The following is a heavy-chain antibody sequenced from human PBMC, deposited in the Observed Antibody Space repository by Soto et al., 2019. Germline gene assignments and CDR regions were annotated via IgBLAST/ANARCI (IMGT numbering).Heavy chain of an antibody. J-gene: IGHJ4*02. V-gene: IGHV4-30-4*01. CDR2: IFDSGTT. CDR1: GGSITSDYSC. Sequence: QVQLQESGPGLVKPSQTLSLTCTVSGGSITSDYSCWSWIRQPPGEGLEWIGHIFDSGTTYTNPSLRSLCAISLAPSKNLFSLPLSSVTAADTAVYYCARGPSGDKVHYWGQGALVTVSS. D-gene: IGHD7-27*01. CDR3: ARGPSGDKVHY.